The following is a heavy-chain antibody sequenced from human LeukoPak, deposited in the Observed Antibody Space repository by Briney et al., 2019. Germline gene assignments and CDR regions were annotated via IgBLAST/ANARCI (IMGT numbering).Heavy chain of an antibody. Sequence: PPGGSLRLSCAASGFTFDDYGMSWVRQAPGKGLEWASGINWNGGSTGYADSVEGRFTISRDNAKNSLYLQMNSLRAEDTALYYCARVSRGKWELLGAHDYWGQGTLVTVSS. J-gene: IGHJ4*02. CDR2: INWNGGST. CDR3: ARVSRGKWELLGAHDY. V-gene: IGHV3-20*04. CDR1: GFTFDDYG. D-gene: IGHD1-26*01.